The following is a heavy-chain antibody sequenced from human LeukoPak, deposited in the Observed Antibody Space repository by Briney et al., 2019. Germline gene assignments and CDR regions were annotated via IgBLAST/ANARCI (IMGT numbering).Heavy chain of an antibody. CDR1: GYSFTSYW. CDR3: ARRAGHYYYYMDV. CDR2: IYPGDSDT. V-gene: IGHV5-51*01. Sequence: GESLKISCKGSGYSFTSYWIGWVRQLPGKGLEWMGIIYPGDSDTRYSPSFQGQVTISADKSISTAYLQWSSLKASDTAMYYCARRAGHYYYYMDVWGKGTTVTVSS. J-gene: IGHJ6*03.